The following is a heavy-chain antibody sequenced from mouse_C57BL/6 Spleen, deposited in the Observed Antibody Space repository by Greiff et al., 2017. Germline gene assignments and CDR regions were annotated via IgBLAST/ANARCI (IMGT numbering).Heavy chain of an antibody. CDR3: AREPSLFYGSRYFDV. CDR2: INPSNGGT. J-gene: IGHJ1*03. V-gene: IGHV1-53*01. CDR1: GYTFTSYW. Sequence: QVQLQQPGTELVKPGASVKLSCKASGYTFTSYWMHWVKQRPGQGLEWIGNINPSNGGTNYNEKFKSKATLTVDKSSSTAYMQLSSLPSEDSAVYYCAREPSLFYGSRYFDVWGTGTTVTVSS. D-gene: IGHD1-1*01.